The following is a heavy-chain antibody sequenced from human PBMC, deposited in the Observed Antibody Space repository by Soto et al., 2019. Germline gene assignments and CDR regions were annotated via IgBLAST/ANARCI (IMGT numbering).Heavy chain of an antibody. Sequence: QVQLVQSGAEVKEPGASVKVSCKTSGYTFTNDDINWVRQAAGQGLEWIGWMSPNSGNTGYAQKFQGRVTLTRDTSISTAYMELSSLRSEDTAVYYCARGMSDGFGEVSWGQGTLVTVSS. CDR1: GYTFTNDD. CDR2: MSPNSGNT. D-gene: IGHD3-10*01. CDR3: ARGMSDGFGEVS. V-gene: IGHV1-8*02. J-gene: IGHJ5*02.